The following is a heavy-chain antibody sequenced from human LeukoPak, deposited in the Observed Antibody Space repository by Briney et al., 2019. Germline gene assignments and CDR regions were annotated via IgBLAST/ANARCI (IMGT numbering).Heavy chain of an antibody. CDR1: GGSISSYY. V-gene: IGHV4-4*07. CDR2: IYTSGST. D-gene: IGHD4-17*01. Sequence: SDTLSLTYTVSGGSISSYYWSWIRQPAGKGLEWIGRIYTSGSTNYNPSLKSRVTMSVDTSKNQFSLKLSSVTAADTAVYYCARESSDYGDYLYYFDYWGQGTLVTVSS. CDR3: ARESSDYGDYLYYFDY. J-gene: IGHJ4*02.